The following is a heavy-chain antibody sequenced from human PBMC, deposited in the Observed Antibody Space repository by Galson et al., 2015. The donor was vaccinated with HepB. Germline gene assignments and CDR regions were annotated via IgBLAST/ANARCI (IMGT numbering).Heavy chain of an antibody. J-gene: IGHJ6*02. CDR3: ARVSCSSTSCFMYYYHYGMDV. Sequence: SLRLSCAASGFTFSSYSINWVRQAPGKGLEWVSYISSTSSTIYYADSVKGRFTISRDNTKKLLYLQMNSLRAEDTAVYYCARVSCSSTSCFMYYYHYGMDVWGQGTTVTVSS. CDR1: GFTFSSYS. V-gene: IGHV3-48*04. CDR2: ISSTSSTI. D-gene: IGHD2-2*01.